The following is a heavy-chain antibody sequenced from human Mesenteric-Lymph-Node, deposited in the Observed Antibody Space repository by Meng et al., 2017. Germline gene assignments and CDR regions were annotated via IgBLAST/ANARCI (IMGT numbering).Heavy chain of an antibody. CDR2: ISYDGSNK. CDR1: GFTFSNDA. D-gene: IGHD3-16*02. V-gene: IGHV3-30*04. Sequence: QVQLVASGGGVVQPGRSLRLSCAASGFTFSNDAMHWVRQAPGKGLEWVAVISYDGSNKYYADSVKGRFTISRDNSKNTLYLQMNSLRAEDTAVYYCARNYRYFDSWGQGTLVTVSS. J-gene: IGHJ4*02. CDR3: ARNYRYFDS.